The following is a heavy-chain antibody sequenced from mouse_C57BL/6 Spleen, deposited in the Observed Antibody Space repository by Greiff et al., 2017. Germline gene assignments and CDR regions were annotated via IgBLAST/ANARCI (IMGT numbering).Heavy chain of an antibody. D-gene: IGHD1-1*01. CDR2: ISSGGDYI. V-gene: IGHV5-9-1*02. CDR3: TRALYYYGSSHWYFDV. CDR1: GFTFSSYA. Sequence: EVMLVESGEGLVKPGGSLKLSCAASGFTFSSYAMSWVRQTPEKRLEWVAYISSGGDYIYYADTVKGRFTISRDNARNTLYLQMSSLKSEDTAMYYCTRALYYYGSSHWYFDVWGTGTTVTVSS. J-gene: IGHJ1*03.